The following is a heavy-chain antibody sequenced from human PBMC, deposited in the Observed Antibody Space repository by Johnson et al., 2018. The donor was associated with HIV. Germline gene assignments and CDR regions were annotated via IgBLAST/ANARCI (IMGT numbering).Heavy chain of an antibody. D-gene: IGHD1-7*01. V-gene: IGHV3-30-3*01. CDR2: ISYDGSNK. CDR3: ARGPLELDAFES. CDR1: GFTFSSYA. Sequence: QVQLVESGGGVVQPGRSLRLSCAASGFTFSSYAMHWVRQAPGKGLEWVAVISYDGSNKYYADSVKGRFTISRDNSKNTLYLQMNSLRAEDTAVYYCARGPLELDAFESWGQGTMVTVSS. J-gene: IGHJ3*02.